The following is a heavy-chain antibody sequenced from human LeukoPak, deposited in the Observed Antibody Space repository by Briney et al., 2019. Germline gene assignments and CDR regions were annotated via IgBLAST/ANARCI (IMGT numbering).Heavy chain of an antibody. CDR3: ARGGYYGSGNDFRFDP. D-gene: IGHD3-10*01. CDR1: GGSISSHS. Sequence: SETLSLTCTVSGGSISSHSWSWIRQPAGKGLEWIGRIFTSGNTYYNPSLKSRVIMSVDTSKNQFSLKLSSVTAADTAVYYCARGGYYGSGNDFRFDPWGQGTLVTVSS. V-gene: IGHV4-4*07. CDR2: IFTSGNT. J-gene: IGHJ5*02.